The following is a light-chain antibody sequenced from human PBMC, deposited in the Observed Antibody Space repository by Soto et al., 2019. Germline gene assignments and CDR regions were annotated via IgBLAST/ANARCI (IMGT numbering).Light chain of an antibody. CDR2: EGS. CDR3: CSYASSSTYV. V-gene: IGLV2-23*01. J-gene: IGLJ1*01. Sequence: QSVLTQPASVSGSPGQSITISCTGTSSDVGKYNLVSWYQHDPGKAPKLLIYEGSKRPSGVSDRFSGSKSGNTASLTISGLQAEDEADYYCCSYASSSTYVFGTGTKV. CDR1: SSDVGKYNL.